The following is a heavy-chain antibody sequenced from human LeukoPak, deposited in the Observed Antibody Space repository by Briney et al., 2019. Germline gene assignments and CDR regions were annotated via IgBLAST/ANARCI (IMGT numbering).Heavy chain of an antibody. V-gene: IGHV3-11*01. CDR1: GFTFSDYY. CDR3: ARVYYYDSSGYYFDY. J-gene: IGHJ4*02. D-gene: IGHD3-22*01. Sequence: GGSLRLSCAASGFTFSDYYTSWIRQAPGKGLEWVSYISSSGSTIYYADSVKGRFTISRDNAKNSLYLQMNSLRAEDTAVYYCARVYYYDSSGYYFDYWGQGTLVTVSS. CDR2: ISSSGSTI.